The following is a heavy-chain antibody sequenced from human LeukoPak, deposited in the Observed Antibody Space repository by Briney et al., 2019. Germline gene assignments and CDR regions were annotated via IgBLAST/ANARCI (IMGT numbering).Heavy chain of an antibody. CDR3: AREMVTKAYVIDY. CDR2: MNPNSGNT. D-gene: IGHD5-24*01. Sequence: GASVKVSCKASGYTFTSYDINWVRQATGQGLEWMGWMNPNSGNTGYAQKFQGRVTIIRNTSISRAYMELSSVRSEDTAVYYCAREMVTKAYVIDYWGQGTLVTVSS. CDR1: GYTFTSYD. J-gene: IGHJ4*02. V-gene: IGHV1-8*01.